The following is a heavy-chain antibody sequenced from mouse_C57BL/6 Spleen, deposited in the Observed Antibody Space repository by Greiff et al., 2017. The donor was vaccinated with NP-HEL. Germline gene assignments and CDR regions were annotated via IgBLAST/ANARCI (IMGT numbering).Heavy chain of an antibody. V-gene: IGHV1-81*01. J-gene: IGHJ2*01. D-gene: IGHD1-1*01. Sequence: QVQLQQSGAELVRPGASVKLSCKASGYTFTSYGISWVKQRPGQGLEWIGEIYPRSGNTYYNEKFKGKATLTADKSSSTAYMELRSLTSEDSAVYFCANYGGSCSDYWGQGTTLTVSS. CDR2: IYPRSGNT. CDR1: GYTFTSYG. CDR3: ANYGGSCSDY.